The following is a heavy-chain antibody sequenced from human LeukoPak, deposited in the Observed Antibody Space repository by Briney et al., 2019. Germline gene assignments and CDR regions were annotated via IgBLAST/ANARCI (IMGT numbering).Heavy chain of an antibody. J-gene: IGHJ5*02. CDR2: INPNSGGT. V-gene: IGHV1-2*02. D-gene: IGHD5-12*01. CDR3: ARESSGGYDVNWFDP. Sequence: GASVKVSCKASGYTFTGYYMHWVRQAPGQGLEWMGWINPNSGGTNYAQKFQGRVTMTRDTSISTAYMELSRLRSDDTAVYYCARESSGGYDVNWFDPWGQGTLVTVSS. CDR1: GYTFTGYY.